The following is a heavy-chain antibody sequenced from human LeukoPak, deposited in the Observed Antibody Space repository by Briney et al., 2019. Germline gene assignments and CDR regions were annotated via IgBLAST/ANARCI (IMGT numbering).Heavy chain of an antibody. V-gene: IGHV4-38-2*01. CDR3: ARYPGLRFLEWPLPSDY. J-gene: IGHJ4*02. D-gene: IGHD3-3*01. CDR2: IYYSGST. CDR1: GYSISSGYY. Sequence: PSETLSLTCAVSGYSISSGYYWGWIRQPPGKGLEWIGSIYYSGSTYYNPSLKSRVTISVDTSKNQFSLKLSSVTAADTAVYYCARYPGLRFLEWPLPSDYWGQGTLVTISS.